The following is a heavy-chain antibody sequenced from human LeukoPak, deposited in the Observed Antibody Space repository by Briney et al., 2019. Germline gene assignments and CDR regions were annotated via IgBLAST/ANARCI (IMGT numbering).Heavy chain of an antibody. V-gene: IGHV3-23*01. CDR1: GFTFSSYA. CDR3: AKGRKYFYYGLDV. CDR2: ISGSGGST. Sequence: GGSLRLSCAASGFTFSSYAMTWVRQAPGKGLEWVSAISGSGGSTFYADSVKGRFTISRDNSKNTLYLQMNSLKAEDTAVYYCAKGRKYFYYGLDVWGQGTTVTVSS. J-gene: IGHJ6*02.